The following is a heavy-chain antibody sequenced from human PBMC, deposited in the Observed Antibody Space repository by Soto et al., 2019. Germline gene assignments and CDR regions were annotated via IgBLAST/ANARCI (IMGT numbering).Heavy chain of an antibody. CDR3: MREGYFDSSDSYHGGS. D-gene: IGHD3-22*01. CDR2: TSYSGDA. CDR1: GGSISIYY. J-gene: IGHJ5*02. V-gene: IGHV4-59*01. Sequence: LSLTCTVSGGSISIYYWSWIRQPPEKGLEWIGHTSYSGDANYTPSLKSRATISVDTSKNQVSLKLTSVTAADTAVYFCMREGYFDSSDSYHGGSWGQGVLVTVSS.